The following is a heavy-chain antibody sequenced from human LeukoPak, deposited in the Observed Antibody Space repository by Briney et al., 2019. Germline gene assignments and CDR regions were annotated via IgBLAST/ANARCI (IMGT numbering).Heavy chain of an antibody. D-gene: IGHD2-2*01. CDR3: ARGLRGYCSSTSCYSAPPGTRPPHRKTQQGKFDP. CDR2: INHSGST. CDR1: GGSFSGYY. J-gene: IGHJ5*02. V-gene: IGHV4-34*01. Sequence: NPSETLSLTCAVYGGSFSGYYWSWIRQPPGKGLEWIGEINHSGSTSYNPSLKSRVTISVDTSKNQFSLKLSSVTAADTAVYYCARGLRGYCSSTSCYSAPPGTRPPHRKTQQGKFDPWGQGTLVTVSS.